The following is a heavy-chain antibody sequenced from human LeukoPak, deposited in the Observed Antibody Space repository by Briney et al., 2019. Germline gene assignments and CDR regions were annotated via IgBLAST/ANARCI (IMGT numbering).Heavy chain of an antibody. D-gene: IGHD4-23*01. V-gene: IGHV4-30-4*08. CDR2: IYYSGST. CDR3: ARAHNQHDYGGNSGWDYFDY. Sequence: PSQTLSLTCTVSGGSISSGDYYWSWIRQPPGKGLEWIGYIYYSGSTYYNPSLKNRVTISLDRSKNQFSLKVSSVTAADTAVYYCARAHNQHDYGGNSGWDYFDYWGQGTLVTVSS. J-gene: IGHJ4*02. CDR1: GGSISSGDYY.